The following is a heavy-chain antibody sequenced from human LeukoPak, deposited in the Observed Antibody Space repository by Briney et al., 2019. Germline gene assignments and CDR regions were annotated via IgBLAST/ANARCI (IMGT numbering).Heavy chain of an antibody. CDR3: ARTLEAAADFDY. J-gene: IGHJ4*02. D-gene: IGHD6-13*01. CDR1: GVTFSKYE. Sequence: GGSLRLSCADSGVTFSKYEMNWVRQAPGKGLQWISYISSSGGTIYYADAVKGRFTISRDNAKNSLYLQMNSLRAEDTAVYYCARTLEAAADFDYWGQGTLVTVSS. V-gene: IGHV3-48*03. CDR2: ISSSGGTI.